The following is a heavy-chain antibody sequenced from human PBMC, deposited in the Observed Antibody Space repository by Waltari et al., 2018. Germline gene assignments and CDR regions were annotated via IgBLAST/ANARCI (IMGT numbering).Heavy chain of an antibody. CDR2: INPNSGGT. V-gene: IGHV1-2*06. Sequence: QVQLVQSGAELKEPGASMKVSCKASGYTFTGYYMHWVRQAPGQGLEWMGRINPNSGGTNSAQKFQGRVTMTRDTSINTAYMELSRLRSDDTAPYYCVRGGIWYDTSGHRFLFDYWGQGTLVTVSS. J-gene: IGHJ4*02. CDR3: VRGGIWYDTSGHRFLFDY. D-gene: IGHD3-22*01. CDR1: GYTFTGYY.